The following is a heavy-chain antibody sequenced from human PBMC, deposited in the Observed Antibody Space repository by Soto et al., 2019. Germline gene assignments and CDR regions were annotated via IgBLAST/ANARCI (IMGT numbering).Heavy chain of an antibody. V-gene: IGHV3-23*01. D-gene: IGHD6-19*01. CDR2: IDTSGGT. CDR1: GFTFSNYA. J-gene: IGHJ4*02. CDR3: TRVSAGSGSGRARDY. Sequence: PGGSLRLSCAGSGFTFSNYAMTWVRQAPGKGLEWVSTIDTSGGTYYADSVKGRFTISRDNSKNTFYLQINSLRAEDTAMYFCTRVSAGSGSGRARDYWGQGTLVTVSS.